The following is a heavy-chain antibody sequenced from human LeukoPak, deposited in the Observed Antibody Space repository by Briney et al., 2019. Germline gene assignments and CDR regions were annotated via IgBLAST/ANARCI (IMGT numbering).Heavy chain of an antibody. J-gene: IGHJ4*02. CDR2: ISYDGSNK. V-gene: IGHV3-30-3*01. Sequence: GGSLRLSCAASGFTFSSYAMHWVRQAPGKGLEWVAVISYDGSNKYYADSVKGRFTISRDNSKNTLYLQMNSLRAEDTAVYYCASGGRYSGSYSVVDYWGQGTLVTVSS. D-gene: IGHD1-26*01. CDR1: GFTFSSYA. CDR3: ASGGRYSGSYSVVDY.